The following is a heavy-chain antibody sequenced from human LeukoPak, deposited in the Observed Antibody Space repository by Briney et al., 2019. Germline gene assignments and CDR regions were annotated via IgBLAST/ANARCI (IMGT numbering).Heavy chain of an antibody. V-gene: IGHV4-38-2*02. J-gene: IGHJ4*02. D-gene: IGHD7-27*01. CDR3: ARGFRGDNFDY. CDR2: MYHSGST. CDR1: GYSISSAYY. Sequence: PSETLSLTCSVSGYSISSAYYWGWIRQPPGKGLEVIGTMYHSGSTNYNPSLKSRVTISVDTAKNQFSLKLSSVTAADTAVYFCARGFRGDNFDYWGQGTLVTVSS.